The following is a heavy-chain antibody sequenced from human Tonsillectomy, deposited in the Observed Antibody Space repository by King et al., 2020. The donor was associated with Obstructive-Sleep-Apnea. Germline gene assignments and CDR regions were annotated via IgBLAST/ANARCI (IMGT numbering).Heavy chain of an antibody. CDR2: ISSSSSYI. J-gene: IGHJ3*02. CDR3: ARDLEGSSGYYFVCAFDI. Sequence: VQLVESGGGLVKPGGSLRLSCVASGFTFNTYSMNWVRQAPGKGLEWVSSISSSSSYIHYADSVKGRFTISSDNAKKSLYLQMNSLRAEDTAVYYCARDLEGSSGYYFVCAFDIWGQGTMLTVSS. D-gene: IGHD3-22*01. CDR1: GFTFNTYS. V-gene: IGHV3-21*01.